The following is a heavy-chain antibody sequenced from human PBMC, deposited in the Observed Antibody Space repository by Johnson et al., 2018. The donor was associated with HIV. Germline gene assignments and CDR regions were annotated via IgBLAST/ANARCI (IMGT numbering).Heavy chain of an antibody. D-gene: IGHD3-9*01. Sequence: QEKLVESGGGVVQPGRSLRLSCAASGFTFSSYGMHWVRQAPGKGLEWVAVISYDGSNKYYDDSVKGRFTISRDNSKTTLYLQMNSLRAEDTAVYYCARGKSYDIYPAFYIWGQGTMVTVSS. V-gene: IGHV3-30*03. CDR1: GFTFSSYG. J-gene: IGHJ3*02. CDR2: ISYDGSNK. CDR3: ARGKSYDIYPAFYI.